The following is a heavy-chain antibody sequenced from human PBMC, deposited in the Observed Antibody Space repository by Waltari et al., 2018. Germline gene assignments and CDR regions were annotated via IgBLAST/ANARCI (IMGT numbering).Heavy chain of an antibody. J-gene: IGHJ4*02. D-gene: IGHD2-15*01. V-gene: IGHV3-7*01. CDR1: GFTFSTHW. CDR2: IKQDGSEK. Sequence: EVQLVESGGGLVQPGGSLRLSCAASGFTFSTHWMRWARQAPGKGLEWVANIKQDGSEKYYVDSVKGRFTISRDNAKNSLYLQMNSLRAEDSAVYHCVRGAVDNWGQGTLVTVSS. CDR3: VRGAVDN.